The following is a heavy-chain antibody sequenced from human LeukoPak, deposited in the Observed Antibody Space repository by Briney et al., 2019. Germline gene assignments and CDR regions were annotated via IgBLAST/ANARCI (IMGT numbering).Heavy chain of an antibody. J-gene: IGHJ4*02. CDR2: IYYSGST. Sequence: PSETLSLTCTVSGGPISSSDYYWGWIRLPPGKGLEWIGYIYYSGSTNYHPSLTSRVTIVVDRSKNQFSLKLTSVTAADTAVYYCARVDSSDSGTLEYWGQGTLVTVSS. CDR1: GGPISSSDYY. CDR3: ARVDSSDSGTLEY. V-gene: IGHV4-61*05. D-gene: IGHD3-10*01.